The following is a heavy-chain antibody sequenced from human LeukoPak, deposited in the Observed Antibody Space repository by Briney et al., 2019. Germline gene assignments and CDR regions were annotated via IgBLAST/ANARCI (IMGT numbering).Heavy chain of an antibody. CDR1: GGSISSYY. Sequence: PSETLSLTCTVSGGSISSYYWGWIRQPPGKGLEWIGSIYYSGSTYYNPSLKSRVTISVDTSKNQFSLKLSSVTAADTAVYYCATTDYGGKGSDPWGQGTLVTVSS. CDR3: ATTDYGGKGSDP. V-gene: IGHV4-39*01. J-gene: IGHJ5*02. CDR2: IYYSGST. D-gene: IGHD4-23*01.